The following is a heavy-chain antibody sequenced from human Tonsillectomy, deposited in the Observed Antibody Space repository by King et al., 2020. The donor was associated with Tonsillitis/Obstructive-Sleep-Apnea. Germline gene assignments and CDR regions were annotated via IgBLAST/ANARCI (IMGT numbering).Heavy chain of an antibody. CDR2: IIPICGTA. CDR3: ARVLAYCGGDCYSPAFDI. J-gene: IGHJ3*02. Sequence: QLVQSGAEVKKPGSSVKVSCKASGGTFSSYAISWVRQAPGQGLEWMGVIIPICGTANYAQKFQGRVTITADESTSTAYMELSSLRSEDTAVYYCARVLAYCGGDCYSPAFDIWGQGTMVTVSS. CDR1: GGTFSSYA. D-gene: IGHD2-21*01. V-gene: IGHV1-69*12.